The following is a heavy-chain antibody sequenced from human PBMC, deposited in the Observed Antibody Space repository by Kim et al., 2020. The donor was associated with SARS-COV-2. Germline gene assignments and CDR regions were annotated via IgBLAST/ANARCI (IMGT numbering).Heavy chain of an antibody. V-gene: IGHV3-21*01. CDR2: ISSSSIYT. D-gene: IGHD7-27*01. Sequence: GGSLRLSCAGSGFSFTGYSMNWVRRAPGKGLEWVSSISSSSIYTFYADSVRGRFTISRDNAKNSLYLQMNSLRAEDTAVYYCARVLPGKLPYSYYYMDV. CDR1: GFSFTGYS. CDR3: ARVLPGKLPYSYYYMDV. J-gene: IGHJ6*03.